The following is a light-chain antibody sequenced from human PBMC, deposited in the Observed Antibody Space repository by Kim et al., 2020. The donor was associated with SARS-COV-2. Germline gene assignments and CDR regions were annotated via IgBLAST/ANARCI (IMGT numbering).Light chain of an antibody. CDR2: SIF. J-gene: IGKJ4*01. V-gene: IGKV1-5*03. Sequence: DIQMTQSPSTLSASIGDRVTITCRASQSIGTLLAWFHQKPGKAPKLLISSIFDLESGVPSRFSGSGSGTEFTLTISSLQPDDFATYYCQQYHTYPLTFGGETKVDIK. CDR1: QSIGTL. CDR3: QQYHTYPLT.